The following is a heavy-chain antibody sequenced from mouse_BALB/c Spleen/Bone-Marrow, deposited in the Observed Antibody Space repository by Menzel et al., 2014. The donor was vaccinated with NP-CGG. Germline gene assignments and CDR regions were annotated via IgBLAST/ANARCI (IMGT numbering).Heavy chain of an antibody. CDR3: ARELSRAMDY. D-gene: IGHD1-1*01. CDR1: GYVYTSYN. Sequence: EVKLMESGPELVKPGASVKVSCKASGYVYTSYNMFWVKQSHGKSLEWIGYIDPYSGGTNYNQKFKGKATLTVDKSSNTAYMHLNSLTSEDSAVYYCARELSRAMDYWGQGTSVTVPS. J-gene: IGHJ4*01. CDR2: IDPYSGGT. V-gene: IGHV1S135*01.